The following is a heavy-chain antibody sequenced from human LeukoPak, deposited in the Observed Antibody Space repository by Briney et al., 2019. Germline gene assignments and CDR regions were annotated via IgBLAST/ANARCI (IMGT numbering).Heavy chain of an antibody. V-gene: IGHV3-30*01. CDR2: ISYDGSNK. D-gene: IGHD5-12*01. CDR1: GFTFSSYA. J-gene: IGHJ4*01. CDR3: ARSVFGYSGYDLDY. Sequence: PGGSLRLSCAASGFTFSSYAMHWVRQAPGKGLEWVAVISYDGSNKYYADSVKGRFTISRDNSKNTLYLQMNSLRAEDTAVYYCARSVFGYSGYDLDYWGQEPWSPSPQ.